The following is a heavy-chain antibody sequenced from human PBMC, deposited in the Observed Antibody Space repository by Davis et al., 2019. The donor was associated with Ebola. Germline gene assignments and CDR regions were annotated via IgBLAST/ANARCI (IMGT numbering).Heavy chain of an antibody. D-gene: IGHD4/OR15-4a*01. V-gene: IGHV4-34*01. CDR2: INHSGST. Sequence: ESLKISCAASGFSFSSCSMNWVRQPPGKGLEWIGEINHSGSTNYNPSLKSRVTISVDTSKNQFSLKLTSVTAADTAVYYCARDLARTIWYFDLWGRGTLVTVSS. CDR1: GFSFSSCS. J-gene: IGHJ2*01. CDR3: ARDLARTIWYFDL.